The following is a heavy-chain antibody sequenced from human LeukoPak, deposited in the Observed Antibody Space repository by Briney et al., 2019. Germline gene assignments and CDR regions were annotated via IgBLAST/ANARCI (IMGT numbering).Heavy chain of an antibody. CDR1: GFTFDAYG. CDR2: INWNGGST. J-gene: IGHJ4*02. Sequence: GGSLRLSCAASGFTFDAYGMSWVRQAPGKGLEWVSGINWNGGSTGYADSVKGRFTISRDNAKNSLYLQMNSLRAEDTALYYCARDSLRFLEWLSKYYFDYWGQGTLVTVSS. D-gene: IGHD3-3*01. CDR3: ARDSLRFLEWLSKYYFDY. V-gene: IGHV3-20*04.